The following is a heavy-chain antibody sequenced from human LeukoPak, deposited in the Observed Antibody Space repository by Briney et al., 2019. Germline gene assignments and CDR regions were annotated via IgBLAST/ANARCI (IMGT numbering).Heavy chain of an antibody. J-gene: IGHJ3*02. Sequence: GGSLRLSCAASGFTCSSYSMNWVRQAPGKGLEWVSSISSSSSYIYYADSVKGRFTISRDNAKNSLYLQMNSLRAEDTAVYYCARDLFSKATARSAFDIWGQGTMVTVSS. V-gene: IGHV3-21*01. D-gene: IGHD6-6*01. CDR1: GFTCSSYS. CDR2: ISSSSSYI. CDR3: ARDLFSKATARSAFDI.